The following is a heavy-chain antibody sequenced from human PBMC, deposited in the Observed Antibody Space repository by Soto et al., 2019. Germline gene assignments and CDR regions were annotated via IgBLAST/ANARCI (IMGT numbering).Heavy chain of an antibody. CDR2: IYHSGST. CDR3: AAGGGDGYYYYGMDV. CDR1: GDSISSSNW. D-gene: IGHD2-21*01. J-gene: IGHJ6*02. V-gene: IGHV4-4*02. Sequence: SETLSLTCAVSGDSISSSNWWSWVRQPPGKGLEWLGEIYHSGSTKYNPSLKSRVTISVDKSKNQFSLKLSSVTAADTAVYYCAAGGGDGYYYYGMDVWGQGTTVTVSS.